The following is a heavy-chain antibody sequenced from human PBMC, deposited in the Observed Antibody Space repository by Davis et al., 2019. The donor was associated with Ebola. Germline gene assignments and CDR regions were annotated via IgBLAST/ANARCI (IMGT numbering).Heavy chain of an antibody. J-gene: IGHJ4*02. CDR3: TRGGVITFDY. Sequence: PGGSLRLSCTASGSTFGAYAMSWVRQAPGKGLEGVGFIRSQAYGGTTEYAASVKGRFTISRVDSKSIAYLQMNSLKTEDTAVYYCTRGGVITFDYWGQGTLVTVSS. D-gene: IGHD3-3*01. V-gene: IGHV3-49*04. CDR2: IRSQAYGGTT. CDR1: GSTFGAYA.